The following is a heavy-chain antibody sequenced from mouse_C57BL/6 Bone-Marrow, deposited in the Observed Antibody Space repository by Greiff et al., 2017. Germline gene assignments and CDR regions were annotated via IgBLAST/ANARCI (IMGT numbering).Heavy chain of an antibody. J-gene: IGHJ4*01. D-gene: IGHD1-1*01. CDR1: GFTFSSYG. CDR3: AGHGNYVPYYSMDY. CDR2: ISSGGSYT. V-gene: IGHV5-6*01. Sequence: EVMLVESGGDLVKPGGSLKLSCAASGFTFSSYGMSWVRQTPDKRLEWVATISSGGSYTYYPDSVKGRFTISRDNAKNTLYLQMSSLKSEDTAMYYCAGHGNYVPYYSMDYWGKGTSVTVSS.